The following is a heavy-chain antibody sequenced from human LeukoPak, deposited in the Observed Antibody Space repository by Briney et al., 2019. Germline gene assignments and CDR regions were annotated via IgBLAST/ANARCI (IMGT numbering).Heavy chain of an antibody. V-gene: IGHV3-7*01. CDR2: IKQDGSEK. Sequence: HAGGSLRLSCAASGFTFSSYWMSWVRQAPGKGLEWVANIKQDGSEKYYVDSVKGRFTISRDNAKNSLYLQMNSLRAEDTAVYYCARGNDYYDSSGYRYWGQGTLVTVSS. CDR3: ARGNDYYDSSGYRY. D-gene: IGHD3-22*01. CDR1: GFTFSSYW. J-gene: IGHJ4*02.